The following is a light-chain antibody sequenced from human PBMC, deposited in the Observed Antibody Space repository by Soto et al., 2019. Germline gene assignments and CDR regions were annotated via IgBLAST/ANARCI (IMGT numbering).Light chain of an antibody. Sequence: EIVLTQSPATLSLYPGERATISCRASQSVSRYLAWYQQKPGQDPRLLIYDASNRATGIPARFSGSGSGTDFTLTISSREPEDFAVYYCQQRSNWPPITFGQGTRLEIK. J-gene: IGKJ5*01. CDR2: DAS. V-gene: IGKV3-11*01. CDR1: QSVSRY. CDR3: QQRSNWPPIT.